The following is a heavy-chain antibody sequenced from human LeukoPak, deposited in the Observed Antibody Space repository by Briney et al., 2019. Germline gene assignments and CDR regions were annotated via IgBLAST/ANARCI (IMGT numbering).Heavy chain of an antibody. V-gene: IGHV4-59*01. CDR1: GVSIINYY. CDR2: IYYTGST. CDR3: AREGYSSNWYDY. Sequence: SETLSVTCSVSGVSIINYYWSWIRQTPGKGLEWIGYIYYTGSTNYNPSLKSRVTISVDTSKNQFSLKLRSVTAADTAVYYCAREGYSSNWYDYWGQGILVTVSS. J-gene: IGHJ5*01. D-gene: IGHD6-19*01.